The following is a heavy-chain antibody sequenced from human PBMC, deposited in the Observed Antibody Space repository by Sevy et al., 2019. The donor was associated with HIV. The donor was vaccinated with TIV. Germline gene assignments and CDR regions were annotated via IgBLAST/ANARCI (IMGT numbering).Heavy chain of an antibody. CDR3: ARDSSNYYDSGSHYKTNVAGSAWFDP. CDR1: DYSINRNTY. CDR2: VHHGGST. V-gene: IGHV4-38-2*02. Sequence: SETLSLTCTVSDYSINRNTYWGWIRQPPGKGLEWLGSVHHGGSTYYNPSLKSRVTISTDTSKNQFSLKLNSVTDADAAVYFCARDSSNYYDSGSHYKTNVAGSAWFDPWGQGTLVTVSS. J-gene: IGHJ5*02. D-gene: IGHD3-10*01.